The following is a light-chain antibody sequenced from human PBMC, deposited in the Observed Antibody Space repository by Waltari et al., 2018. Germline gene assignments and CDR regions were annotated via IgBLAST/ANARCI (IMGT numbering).Light chain of an antibody. Sequence: QSALTQPRSVSGSPGQSVTVSCSGTSGDVGAYDSVSWYQQYPGKAPKVVIYDVTKLPAGRPDRFSGSKSGNTASLTIYGLQADDEADYYCCSYAGSYTYVFGSGTKVTVL. CDR3: CSYAGSYTYV. CDR2: DVT. CDR1: SGDVGAYDS. V-gene: IGLV2-11*01. J-gene: IGLJ1*01.